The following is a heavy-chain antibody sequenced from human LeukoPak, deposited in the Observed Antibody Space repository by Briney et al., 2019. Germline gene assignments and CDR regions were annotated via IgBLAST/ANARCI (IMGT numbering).Heavy chain of an antibody. CDR2: IRYDGSNK. J-gene: IGHJ4*02. CDR1: GFTFSSYG. D-gene: IGHD4-23*01. V-gene: IGHV3-30*02. Sequence: GGSLRLSCAASGFTFSSYGMHWVRQAPGKGLEWVAFIRYDGSNKYYADSVKGRFTISRDNAKNSLYLQMNSLRAEDTAVYYCGRFYGDDSSGYFDYWGQGTLVSVSS. CDR3: GRFYGDDSSGYFDY.